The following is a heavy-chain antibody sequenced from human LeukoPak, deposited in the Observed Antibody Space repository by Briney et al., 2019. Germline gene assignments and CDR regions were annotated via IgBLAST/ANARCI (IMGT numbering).Heavy chain of an antibody. CDR1: GFTFNSYW. Sequence: GGSLRLSCAASGFTFNSYWMTWVRQAPGRGLEWVAHINQGGSDKYYVDSVKGRFTISRDNPKNSLYLQMNSLRAEDTAVYYCASRATRFDYWSQGTLVTVSS. D-gene: IGHD2-15*01. V-gene: IGHV3-7*01. J-gene: IGHJ4*02. CDR2: INQGGSDK. CDR3: ASRATRFDY.